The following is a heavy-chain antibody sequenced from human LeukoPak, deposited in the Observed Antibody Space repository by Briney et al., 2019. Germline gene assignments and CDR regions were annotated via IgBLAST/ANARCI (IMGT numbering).Heavy chain of an antibody. CDR3: ARGRRWFGAPVNWFDP. CDR1: GGSISSSSYY. V-gene: IGHV4-39*07. CDR2: INHSGST. Sequence: SETLSLTCTVSGGSISSSSYYWGWIRQPPGKGLEWIGEINHSGSTNYNPSLKSRVTISVDTSKNQFSLKLSSVTAADTAVYYCARGRRWFGAPVNWFDPWGQGTLVTVSS. D-gene: IGHD3-10*01. J-gene: IGHJ5*02.